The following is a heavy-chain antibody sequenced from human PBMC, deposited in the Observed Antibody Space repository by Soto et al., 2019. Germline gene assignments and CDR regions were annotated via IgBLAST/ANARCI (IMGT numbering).Heavy chain of an antibody. CDR3: ATDTFDP. Sequence: GASVKVSCKASGSTFTGYFMHWVRQAPGQGLEWMGWINPNSGGTNYAQKFRGRVTMTRDTSIRTVYMELSSLRSDDTAVYYCATDTFDPWGQGTPVTVSS. V-gene: IGHV1-2*02. CDR1: GSTFTGYF. CDR2: INPNSGGT. J-gene: IGHJ5*02.